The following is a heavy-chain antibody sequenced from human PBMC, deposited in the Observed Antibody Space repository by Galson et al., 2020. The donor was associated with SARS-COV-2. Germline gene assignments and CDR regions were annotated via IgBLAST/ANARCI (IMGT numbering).Heavy chain of an antibody. D-gene: IGHD6-19*01. V-gene: IGHV4-39*02. Sequence: SETLSLTCTVSGGSISSSSHYWGWIRQPPGKGLEWIGSIYYTGSTYYNPSLKSRVTISVDTSKKQFSLRLRSVTAADTSVYYCAREGSKIAGAGTSFDYWGQGTLGTVSS. J-gene: IGHJ4*02. CDR1: GGSISSSSHY. CDR2: IYYTGST. CDR3: AREGSKIAGAGTSFDY.